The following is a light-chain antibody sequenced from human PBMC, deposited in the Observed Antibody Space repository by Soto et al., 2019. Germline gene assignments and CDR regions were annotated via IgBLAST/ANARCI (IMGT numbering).Light chain of an antibody. V-gene: IGKV3-15*01. Sequence: EIVMTQSPATLSVSPGERATLSCRASQSVNSNFAWYQQKPGQAPRLLIYGASTRATGVPARFSGSGSGTAFIFTGSSLEVEEFAVYFCQQYNNWLTFGEGTKVEIK. CDR2: GAS. CDR1: QSVNSN. CDR3: QQYNNWLT. J-gene: IGKJ1*01.